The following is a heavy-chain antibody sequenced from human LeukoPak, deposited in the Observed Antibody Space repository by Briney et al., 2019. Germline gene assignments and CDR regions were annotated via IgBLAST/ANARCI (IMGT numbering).Heavy chain of an antibody. CDR2: IYYSGST. CDR3: AREADSSGYPGAFDI. D-gene: IGHD3-22*01. CDR1: GGSISSSSYY. V-gene: IGHV4-39*07. J-gene: IGHJ3*02. Sequence: SETLSLTCTVSGGSISSSSYYWGWIRQPPGKGLEWIGSIYYSGSTYYNPSLKSRVTISVDTSKNQFSLKLSSVTAADTAVYYCAREADSSGYPGAFDIWGQGTMVTVSS.